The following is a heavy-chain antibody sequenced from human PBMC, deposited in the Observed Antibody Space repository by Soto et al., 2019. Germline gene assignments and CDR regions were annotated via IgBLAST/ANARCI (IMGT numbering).Heavy chain of an antibody. CDR3: AREGQAPYYYYGMDV. J-gene: IGHJ6*02. CDR2: ISGYNGNT. Sequence: QVQVVQSGDEVKKPGASVKVSCKASGYTFTNYGFSWVRQAPGQGLKWMGWISGYNGNTKYAEKFQGRVTMTTDTSTSTAHTELRSLRSDDTAVYYCAREGQAPYYYYGMDVWGQGTAVTVSS. V-gene: IGHV1-18*01. CDR1: GYTFTNYG.